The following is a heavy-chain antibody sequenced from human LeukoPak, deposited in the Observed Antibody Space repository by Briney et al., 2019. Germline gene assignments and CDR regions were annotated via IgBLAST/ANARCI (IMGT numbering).Heavy chain of an antibody. Sequence: SGGSLRLSCAASGSNFSSHWMTWVRQAPGKGLEWLANIKQDGSEKYYVDSVKGRFTISRDNTKSSLILQMNGLRADDTALYYCARGGQLGSLDYWGQGTLVTVSS. CDR2: IKQDGSEK. CDR1: GSNFSSHW. J-gene: IGHJ4*02. D-gene: IGHD6-13*01. CDR3: ARGGQLGSLDY. V-gene: IGHV3-7*01.